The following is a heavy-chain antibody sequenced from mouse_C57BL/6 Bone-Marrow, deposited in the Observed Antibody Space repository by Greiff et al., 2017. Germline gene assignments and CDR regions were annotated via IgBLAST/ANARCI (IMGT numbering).Heavy chain of an antibody. J-gene: IGHJ3*01. CDR3: ARYSPWLAY. Sequence: VQLQQPGAELVRPGTSVKLSCKASGYTFTSYWMHWVKQRPGQGLAWIGVIDPSDSYTNYNQKFKGKATLTVDTSSSTAYMPLSSLTSEDSAVYFCARYSPWLAYWGQGTLVTVSA. CDR1: GYTFTSYW. CDR2: IDPSDSYT. V-gene: IGHV1-59*01. D-gene: IGHD2-12*01.